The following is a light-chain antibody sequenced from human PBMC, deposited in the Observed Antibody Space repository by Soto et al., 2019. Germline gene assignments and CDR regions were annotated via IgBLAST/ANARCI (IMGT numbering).Light chain of an antibody. J-gene: IGKJ5*01. CDR1: QGVSSY. CDR3: QQRSNWP. CDR2: DAS. V-gene: IGKV3D-11*01. Sequence: EIVLTQSPATLSLSPGERATLSCRASQGVSSYLAWYQQEPGQAPRLLIYDASNRATGIPARFSGSGPGTDFTLTISSLEPEDFAVYYCQQRSNWPFGQGTRLE.